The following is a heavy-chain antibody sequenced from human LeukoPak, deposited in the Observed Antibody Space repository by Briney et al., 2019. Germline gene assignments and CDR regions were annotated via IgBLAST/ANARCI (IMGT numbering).Heavy chain of an antibody. D-gene: IGHD6-13*01. V-gene: IGHV1-2*02. CDR3: ARDLDSSWTGYFQP. CDR1: GYTFTGYY. CDR2: VNPNDGGT. J-gene: IGHJ1*01. Sequence: ASVKVSSKASGYTFTGYYIHWGRQAPGQGLEWMGWVNPNDGGTNYAQKFQGRVTMTWDTSITTAYMELSSLTSDDTAVYYCARDLDSSWTGYFQPWGQGTLVTVSS.